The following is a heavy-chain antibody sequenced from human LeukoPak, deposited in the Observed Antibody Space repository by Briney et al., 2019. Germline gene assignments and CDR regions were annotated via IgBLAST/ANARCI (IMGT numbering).Heavy chain of an antibody. J-gene: IGHJ6*02. CDR2: ISNDGSNK. D-gene: IGHD5-24*01. CDR1: GFTFSSYG. Sequence: GGSLRLSCAASGFTFSSYGMHWVRQAPGKGLEWVAVISNDGSNKYYADSVKGRFTISRDNSKNTLYLQMNSLRAEDTAVYYCAKDLRDGYKNYYYYGMDVWGQGTTVTVSS. V-gene: IGHV3-30*18. CDR3: AKDLRDGYKNYYYYGMDV.